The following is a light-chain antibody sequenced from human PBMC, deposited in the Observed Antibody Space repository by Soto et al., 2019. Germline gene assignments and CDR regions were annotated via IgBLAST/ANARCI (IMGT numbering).Light chain of an antibody. V-gene: IGLV2-23*01. CDR2: EAT. Sequence: QSALTQPASVSGSPGKSITISCTGTSSDVGSYNLVSWYQQHPGKAPKFMIYEATKRPSGVSNRFSGSKSGNTASLTISGLQAEDEADYYCCSYAGSSTYVFGTGTKLTVL. CDR1: SSDVGSYNL. J-gene: IGLJ1*01. CDR3: CSYAGSSTYV.